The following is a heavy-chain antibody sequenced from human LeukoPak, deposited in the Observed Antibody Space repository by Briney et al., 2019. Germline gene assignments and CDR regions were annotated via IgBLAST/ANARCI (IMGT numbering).Heavy chain of an antibody. J-gene: IGHJ4*02. Sequence: GGFLRLSCAASGFTFSNYTMNWVRQAPWKGLEWVSHITASGTAMFYADSVKGRFTISRDNAKNSLYLQMNSLRDEDTAVYYCASSGSYRFDYWGQGTLVTVSS. CDR2: ITASGTAM. CDR3: ASSGSYRFDY. D-gene: IGHD1-26*01. V-gene: IGHV3-48*02. CDR1: GFTFSNYT.